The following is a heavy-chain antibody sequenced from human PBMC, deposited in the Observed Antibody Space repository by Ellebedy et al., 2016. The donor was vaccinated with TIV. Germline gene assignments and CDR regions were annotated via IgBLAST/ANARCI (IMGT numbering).Heavy chain of an antibody. CDR3: AKDFIYGDYADY. D-gene: IGHD4-17*01. V-gene: IGHV3-23*01. Sequence: GESLKISCAASGFTFSSYAMSWVRQAPGKELEWVSGICGNGGSTYHADSVKGRFTISRDNSNNTLYLRMNSLRAEDTAVYYCAKDFIYGDYADYWGQGTLVTVSS. J-gene: IGHJ4*02. CDR1: GFTFSSYA. CDR2: ICGNGGST.